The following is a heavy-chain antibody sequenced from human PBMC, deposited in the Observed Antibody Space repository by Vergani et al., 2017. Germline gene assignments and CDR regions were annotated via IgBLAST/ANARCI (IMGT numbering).Heavy chain of an antibody. CDR1: GYRFTSYW. V-gene: IGHV5-51*01. J-gene: IGHJ4*02. CDR3: AGHNIPARPGDY. D-gene: IGHD6-6*01. CDR2: IYPGDSDT. Sequence: EVPLVQSGAEVKTPGESLKISCKVSGYRFTSYWIDWVRQMPGKGLEWMGIIYPGDSDTRYSPSFQGQVTISADKSISTAYLQWSSLMASDTAIYYCAGHNIPARPGDYWGQGTLVTVSS.